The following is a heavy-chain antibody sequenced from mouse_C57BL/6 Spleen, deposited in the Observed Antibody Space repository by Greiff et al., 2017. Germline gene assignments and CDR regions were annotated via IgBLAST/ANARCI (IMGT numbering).Heavy chain of an antibody. V-gene: IGHV1-61*01. J-gene: IGHJ3*01. CDR2: IYPSDSET. Sequence: QVQLQQPGAELVRPGSSVKLSCKASGYTFTSYWMDWVKQRPGQGLEWIGNIYPSDSETHYNQKFKDKATLTVDKSSSTAYMQLNSLTSEDSAVYFCARVYDGYYGFAYWGQGTLVTVSA. D-gene: IGHD2-3*01. CDR1: GYTFTSYW. CDR3: ARVYDGYYGFAY.